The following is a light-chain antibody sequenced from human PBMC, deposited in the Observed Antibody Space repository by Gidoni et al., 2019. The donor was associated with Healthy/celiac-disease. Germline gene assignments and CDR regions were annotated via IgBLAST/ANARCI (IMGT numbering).Light chain of an antibody. CDR3: QQSYSIHVT. J-gene: IGKJ1*01. CDR1: QSISSY. Sequence: DIQMTQSPSSLSASVGDRVTITCRASQSISSYLNWYQQKPGTAPKLLIDAASSLQSGVPSRFSGSGSGTDFTLTISSLQPEDFATYYCQQSYSIHVTFGQGTKVEIK. CDR2: AAS. V-gene: IGKV1-39*01.